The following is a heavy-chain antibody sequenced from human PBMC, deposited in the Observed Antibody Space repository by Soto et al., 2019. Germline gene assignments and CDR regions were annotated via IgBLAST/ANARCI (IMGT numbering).Heavy chain of an antibody. V-gene: IGHV2-5*02. Sequence: QITLKESGPTLVKPTQTLTLTCSFSGFSLSTTRVGVGWIRQPPGKALEWLALIYWDDDKRYSPSLKTRLTITKDSPKNRVVLTMSDMDPVDTATYYCAHIVVDGLGYYFDYWGQGTLVTVSS. CDR3: AHIVVDGLGYYFDY. CDR1: GFSLSTTRVG. CDR2: IYWDDDK. D-gene: IGHD6-19*01. J-gene: IGHJ4*02.